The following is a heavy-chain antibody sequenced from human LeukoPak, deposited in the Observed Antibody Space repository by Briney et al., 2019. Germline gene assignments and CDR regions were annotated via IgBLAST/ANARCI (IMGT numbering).Heavy chain of an antibody. J-gene: IGHJ4*02. V-gene: IGHV3-48*01. Sequence: GFLRLSCATPGFTLSSYSMNWVRHAPGEGLGWVSYISSGSTTIYYADSMKGRFTISRDNAKNSLYLQMTSLRAEDTAVYYCARDVEQWLVRVYYFDYWGQGTLVTVSS. CDR3: ARDVEQWLVRVYYFDY. CDR1: GFTLSSYS. CDR2: ISSGSTTI. D-gene: IGHD6-19*01.